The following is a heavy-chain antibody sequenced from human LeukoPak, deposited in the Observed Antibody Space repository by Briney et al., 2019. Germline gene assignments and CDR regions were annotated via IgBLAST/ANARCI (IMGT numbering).Heavy chain of an antibody. Sequence: GSLRLSCAASGFSFNNDAMSWVRQAPGKGLECVGRIKSTTTGGTIDYGAPVKSRFTISRDDSRGTLYLQMTSLKTGDTAVYYCTTVSTTVVIGTGGDYWGQGTLVTVSP. J-gene: IGHJ4*02. V-gene: IGHV3-15*01. CDR1: GFSFNNDA. CDR2: IKSTTTGGTI. CDR3: TTVSTTVVIGTGGDY. D-gene: IGHD4-23*01.